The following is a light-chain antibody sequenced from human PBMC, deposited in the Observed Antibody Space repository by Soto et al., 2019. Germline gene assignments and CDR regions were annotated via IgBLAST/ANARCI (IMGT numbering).Light chain of an antibody. J-gene: IGLJ1*01. Sequence: QSALTQPPSASGSPGQSVTISCTGTSSDVGYYNYVSWYQQHPGKAPKLIISKVSERPSGVPVRFSGSKSGNTASLTVSGLQAEDEADYYCCSYAGSNTFVFGTGTKLTVL. CDR3: CSYAGSNTFV. CDR2: KVS. V-gene: IGLV2-8*01. CDR1: SSDVGYYNY.